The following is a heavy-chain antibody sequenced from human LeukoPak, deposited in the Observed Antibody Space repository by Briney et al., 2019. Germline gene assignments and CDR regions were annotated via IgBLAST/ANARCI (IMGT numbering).Heavy chain of an antibody. CDR2: INPNSGGT. CDR3: ARALKGYCSSTSCYKTYYYGMDV. CDR1: GYTFTGYY. Sequence: ALVKVSCKASGYTFTGYYMHWVRQAPGQGLEWMGWINPNSGGTNYAQKFQGRVTMTRDTSISTAYMELSRLRSDDTAVYYCARALKGYCSSTSCYKTYYYGMDVWGQGTTVTVSS. V-gene: IGHV1-2*02. J-gene: IGHJ6*02. D-gene: IGHD2-2*02.